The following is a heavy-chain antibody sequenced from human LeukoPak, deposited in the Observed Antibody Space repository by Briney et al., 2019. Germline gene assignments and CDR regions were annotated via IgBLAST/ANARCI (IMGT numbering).Heavy chain of an antibody. CDR3: ARVNCGGSCYSPGFDY. V-gene: IGHV4-59*01. CDR2: IYYSGST. J-gene: IGHJ4*02. CDR1: GGSISSYY. Sequence: PSETLSLTCTVSGGSISSYYWSWLRQPPGKGLEWIGYIYYSGSTNYTPSLKSRVTISVDTSKNQFSLKLSSVTAADTAVYYCARVNCGGSCYSPGFDYWGQGTLVTVSS. D-gene: IGHD2-15*01.